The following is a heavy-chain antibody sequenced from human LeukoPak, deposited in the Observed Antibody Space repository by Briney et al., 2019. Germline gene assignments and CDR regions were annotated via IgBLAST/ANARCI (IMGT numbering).Heavy chain of an antibody. V-gene: IGHV4-39*07. CDR1: GGSISSSSYY. J-gene: IGHJ5*02. D-gene: IGHD3-16*02. Sequence: PSETLSLTCTVSGGSISSSSYYWGWIRQPPGKGLEWIGSMYYSGSTNYNPSLKSRVTISVDTSKNRFSLKLSSVTAADTAVYYCARDIGWFDPWGQGTLVTVSS. CDR2: MYYSGST. CDR3: ARDIGWFDP.